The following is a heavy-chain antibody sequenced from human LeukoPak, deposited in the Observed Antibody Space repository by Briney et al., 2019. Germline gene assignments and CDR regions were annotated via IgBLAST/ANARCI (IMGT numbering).Heavy chain of an antibody. CDR2: ISGSGGST. CDR1: GFTFSSYA. CDR3: AKGFTTIAAAGTNWFDP. V-gene: IGHV3-23*01. Sequence: GGSLRLSCEASGFTFSSYAMSWVRQAPGKGLEWVSAISGSGGSTYYADSVKGRFTISRDNSKNTLYLQMNSLRAEDTAVYYCAKGFTTIAAAGTNWFDPWGQGTLVTVSS. D-gene: IGHD6-13*01. J-gene: IGHJ5*02.